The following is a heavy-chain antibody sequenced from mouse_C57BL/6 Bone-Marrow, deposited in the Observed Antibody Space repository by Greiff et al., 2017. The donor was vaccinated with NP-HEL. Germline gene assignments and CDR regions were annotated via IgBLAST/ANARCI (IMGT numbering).Heavy chain of an antibody. CDR2: ISGGGGNT. CDR3: ARELFTTVVPFAY. V-gene: IGHV5-9*01. Sequence: EVKLMESGGVLVKPGGSLKLSCAASGFTFSSYTMSWVRQTPEKRLEWVATISGGGGNTYYPDSVKGRFTISRDNAKNTLYLQMSSLRSEDTALYYCARELFTTVVPFAYGGQGTLVTVSA. D-gene: IGHD1-1*01. CDR1: GFTFSSYT. J-gene: IGHJ3*01.